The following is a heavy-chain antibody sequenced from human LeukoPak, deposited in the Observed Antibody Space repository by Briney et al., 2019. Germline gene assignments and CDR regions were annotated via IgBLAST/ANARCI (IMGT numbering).Heavy chain of an antibody. CDR2: ISAYNGNT. J-gene: IGHJ4*02. V-gene: IGHV1-18*01. Sequence: ASVKVSCKASGYTFTSYGISWVRQAPGQGLEWMGWISAYNGNTNYAQKLQGRVTMTTDTSTSTAYMELRSLRSDDTAVYYCARDRCSGGSSYSFDYWGQGTLVTVSS. D-gene: IGHD2-15*01. CDR3: ARDRCSGGSSYSFDY. CDR1: GYTFTSYG.